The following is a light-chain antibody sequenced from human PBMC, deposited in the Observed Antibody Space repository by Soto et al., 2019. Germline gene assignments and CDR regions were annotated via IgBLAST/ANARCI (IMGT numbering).Light chain of an antibody. CDR2: GVS. V-gene: IGKV3-20*01. CDR3: QQYGSSPWT. J-gene: IGKJ1*01. Sequence: EFVLTQSPGTLSLSPGERVTLSCRASQSVSSTYLAWYQQKPGQAPRLLIYGVSSRATGIPDRFSGSGSGTDFTLTISRLEPEDFAVYYCQQYGSSPWTFGQGTKVDI. CDR1: QSVSSTY.